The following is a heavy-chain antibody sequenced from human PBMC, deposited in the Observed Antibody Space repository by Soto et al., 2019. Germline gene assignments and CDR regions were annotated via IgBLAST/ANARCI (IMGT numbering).Heavy chain of an antibody. Sequence: YAQKFQGRVTITADKSTNTAYMDLTRLTFEDTAVYYCARDSPIGSDYSGYDGIDYWGQGTLVTVSS. CDR3: ARDSPIGSDYSGYDGIDY. V-gene: IGHV1-69*04. D-gene: IGHD5-12*01. J-gene: IGHJ4*02.